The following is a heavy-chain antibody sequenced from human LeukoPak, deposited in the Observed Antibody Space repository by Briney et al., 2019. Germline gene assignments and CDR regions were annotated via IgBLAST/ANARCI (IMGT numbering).Heavy chain of an antibody. Sequence: SVKVSCKASGGTFSSYAISWVRQAPGQGLEWMGGIIPIFGTANYAQKFQGRVTITTDEPTSTAYMELSSLRSEDTAVYYCATESTYYDFWSGYYKDYYYYMDVWGKGTTVTVSS. D-gene: IGHD3-3*01. CDR3: ATESTYYDFWSGYYKDYYYYMDV. V-gene: IGHV1-69*05. CDR1: GGTFSSYA. CDR2: IIPIFGTA. J-gene: IGHJ6*03.